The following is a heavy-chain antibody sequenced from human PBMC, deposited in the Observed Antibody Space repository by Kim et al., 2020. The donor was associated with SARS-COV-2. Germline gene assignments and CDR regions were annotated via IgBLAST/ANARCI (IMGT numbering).Heavy chain of an antibody. D-gene: IGHD6-13*01. CDR1: GGTFSSYA. CDR2: IIPIFGTA. Sequence: SVKVSCKASGGTFSSYAISWVRQAPGQGLEWMGGIIPIFGTANYAQKFQGRVTITADESTSTAYMEPSSLRSEDTAVYYCATAGTEAYYFDYWGQGTLVTVSS. V-gene: IGHV1-69*13. CDR3: ATAGTEAYYFDY. J-gene: IGHJ4*02.